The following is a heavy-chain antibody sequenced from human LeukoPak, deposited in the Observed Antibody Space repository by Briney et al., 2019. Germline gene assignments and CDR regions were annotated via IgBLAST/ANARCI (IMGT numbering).Heavy chain of an antibody. CDR3: ARGYDYGDYVGDFDY. J-gene: IGHJ4*02. CDR1: GYTFTSYP. Sequence: GASVKVSCTASGYTFTSYPISWVRQAPGQGLEWMGWITTYNGNTNYAQKLQGRVTITTDTSTSTAYMDLRGLRSDDTAVYYCARGYDYGDYVGDFDYWGQGTLVTVSS. CDR2: ITTYNGNT. D-gene: IGHD4-17*01. V-gene: IGHV1-18*01.